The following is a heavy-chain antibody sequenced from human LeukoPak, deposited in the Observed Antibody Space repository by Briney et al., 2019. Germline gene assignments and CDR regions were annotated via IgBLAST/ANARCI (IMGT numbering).Heavy chain of an antibody. Sequence: HPGGSLRLSCAASGFTFGNYGMHWVRQAPGKGLEWLAVISYDGSNKYYADSVKGRFTISRDNSRNTLHLQVNSLRAEDTAVYYCAKEKCRGHSYGSGDYWGQGTLLTVSS. CDR3: AKEKCRGHSYGSGDY. CDR1: GFTFGNYG. V-gene: IGHV3-30*18. J-gene: IGHJ4*02. D-gene: IGHD5-18*01. CDR2: ISYDGSNK.